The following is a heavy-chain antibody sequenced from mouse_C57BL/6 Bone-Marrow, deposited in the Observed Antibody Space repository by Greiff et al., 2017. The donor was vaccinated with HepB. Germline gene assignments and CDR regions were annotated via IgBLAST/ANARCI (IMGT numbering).Heavy chain of an antibody. CDR3: ARWAYYGSSAWFAY. CDR1: GYAFSSYW. Sequence: VHLVESGAELVKPGASVKISCKASGYAFSSYWMNWVKQRPGKGLEWIGQIYPGDGDTNYNGKFKGKATLTADKSSSTAYMQLSSLTSEDSAVYFCARWAYYGSSAWFAYWGQGTLVTVSA. D-gene: IGHD1-1*01. J-gene: IGHJ3*01. V-gene: IGHV1-80*01. CDR2: IYPGDGDT.